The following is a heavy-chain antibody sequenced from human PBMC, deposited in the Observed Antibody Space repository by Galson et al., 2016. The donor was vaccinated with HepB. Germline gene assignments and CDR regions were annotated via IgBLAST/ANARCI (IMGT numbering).Heavy chain of an antibody. V-gene: IGHV3-23*01. CDR2: IDGSGYST. Sequence: SLRLSCAVSGFTSSSNAMSRVRQAPGKGLEWVSSIDGSGYSTYYADSGRGRFTPSRDNSENTLYLRMSTLRAEDTAVYYCAKGGYSGSGSYYHVFWGQGTLVTVSS. CDR3: AKGGYSGSGSYYHVF. CDR1: GFTSSSNA. D-gene: IGHD3-10*01. J-gene: IGHJ4*02.